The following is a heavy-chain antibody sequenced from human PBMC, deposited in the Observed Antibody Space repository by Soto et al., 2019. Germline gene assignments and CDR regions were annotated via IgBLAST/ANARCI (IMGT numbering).Heavy chain of an antibody. J-gene: IGHJ4*02. CDR2: IYYSGST. Sequence: SDTLSLTCTVSGGPISSYYWSWIGQPPGTGLEWIGYIYYSGSTNYNPSLKGRVTISVDTSNNQFSLEVSSVTAADTAVYYCARADMIRGVRLDYWGQGILVTVS. CDR3: ARADMIRGVRLDY. CDR1: GGPISSYY. V-gene: IGHV4-59*12. D-gene: IGHD3-10*01.